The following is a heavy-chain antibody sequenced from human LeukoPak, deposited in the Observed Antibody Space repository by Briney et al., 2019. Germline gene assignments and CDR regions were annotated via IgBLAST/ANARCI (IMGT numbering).Heavy chain of an antibody. Sequence: GPLRLSCEASGFTFSSYWLHWVRQAPGEGLVWVSRINSDGTITTYADSVKGRFTISRDNAKNTLYLQMNSLRAEDTAMYYCARLSWVGTFDIWGQGTMVTVSS. CDR2: INSDGTIT. D-gene: IGHD6-13*01. V-gene: IGHV3-74*01. J-gene: IGHJ3*02. CDR1: GFTFSSYW. CDR3: ARLSWVGTFDI.